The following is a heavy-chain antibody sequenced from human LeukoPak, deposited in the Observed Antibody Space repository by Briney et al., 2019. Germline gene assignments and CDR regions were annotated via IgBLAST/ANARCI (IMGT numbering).Heavy chain of an antibody. CDR1: GFTFDDYA. D-gene: IGHD6-13*01. CDR3: AKAPGPAAGQGYFQH. V-gene: IGHV3-9*01. CDR2: ISWDSGSI. Sequence: PGGSLRLPCAASGFTFDDYAMHWVRQAPGKGLEWVSGISWDSGSIGYADSVKGRFTISRDNAKNSLYLQMNSLRAEDTALYYCAKAPGPAAGQGYFQHWGQGTLVTVSS. J-gene: IGHJ1*01.